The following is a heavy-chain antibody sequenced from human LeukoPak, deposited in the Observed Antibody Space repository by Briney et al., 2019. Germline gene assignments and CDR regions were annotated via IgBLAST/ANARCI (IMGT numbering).Heavy chain of an antibody. Sequence: PSETLSLTCTLSGGSISIGDYKWSWIRQSPGKGLEWIGYIYSNGSTYYNPSLKSRVTISVDRSKNQFSLKLSSVTAADTAVYYCARALQEMATPRDYYYYMDVWGKGTTVTVSS. J-gene: IGHJ6*03. CDR2: IYSNGST. CDR3: ARALQEMATPRDYYYYMDV. CDR1: GGSISIGDYK. D-gene: IGHD5-24*01. V-gene: IGHV4-30-4*01.